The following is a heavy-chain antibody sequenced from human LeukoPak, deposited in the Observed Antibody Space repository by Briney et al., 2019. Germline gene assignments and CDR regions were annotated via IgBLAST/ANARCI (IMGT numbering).Heavy chain of an antibody. J-gene: IGHJ5*02. V-gene: IGHV3-13*01. CDR2: INTAGNT. CDR3: TRVGAAYASGSYFSP. Sequence: PPGGSLRLSCAASGFTFSSYDMHWVRQTTGEGLEWVSGINTAGNTYYAGSVKGRFTISRENAKDSLLLQMNNLGAGDTAVYYCTRVGAAYASGSYFSPWGHGTLVTVSS. CDR1: GFTFSSYD. D-gene: IGHD3-10*01.